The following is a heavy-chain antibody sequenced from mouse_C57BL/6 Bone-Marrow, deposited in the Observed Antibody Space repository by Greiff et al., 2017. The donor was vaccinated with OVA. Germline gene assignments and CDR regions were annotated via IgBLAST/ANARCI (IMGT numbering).Heavy chain of an antibody. CDR2: IRSKSNNYAT. D-gene: IGHD1-1*01. CDR1: GFSFNTYA. CDR3: VRPYYYGSRIYYYAMDY. V-gene: IGHV10-1*01. Sequence: DVQLVESGGGLVQPKGSLKLSCAASGFSFNTYAMNWVRQAPGKGLEWVARIRSKSNNYATYYADSVKDRFTISRDDSESMLYLQMNNLKTEDTAMYYCVRPYYYGSRIYYYAMDYWGQGTSVTVSS. J-gene: IGHJ4*01.